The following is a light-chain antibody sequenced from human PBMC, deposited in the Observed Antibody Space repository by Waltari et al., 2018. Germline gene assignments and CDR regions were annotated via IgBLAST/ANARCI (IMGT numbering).Light chain of an antibody. Sequence: QLVLTQSPSASASLGASVKPTCTLISGHSSNIIAWHQQQPEKGPRYLMKGNIDGSHSKGDEIPDRCSGSGSGAERYLTIASVQSEDAADYYCQTGGHGTWVFGGGTKLTVL. V-gene: IGLV4-69*01. CDR1: SGHSSNI. J-gene: IGLJ3*02. CDR3: QTGGHGTWV. CDR2: GNIDGSH.